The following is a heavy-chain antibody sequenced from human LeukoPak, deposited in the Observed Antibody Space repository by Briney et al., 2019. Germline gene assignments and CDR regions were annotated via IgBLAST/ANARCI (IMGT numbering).Heavy chain of an antibody. CDR3: ARDEDYYDSSGPFDY. CDR1: GFTFSSYW. D-gene: IGHD3-22*01. CDR2: INSDGSST. J-gene: IGHJ4*02. Sequence: PGGSLRLSCAASGFTFSSYWMPWVRHAPGKGLVWVSRINSDGSSTSYADSVKGRFTISRDNAKNTLYLQMNSLRAEDTAVYYCARDEDYYDSSGPFDYWGQGTLVTVSS. V-gene: IGHV3-74*01.